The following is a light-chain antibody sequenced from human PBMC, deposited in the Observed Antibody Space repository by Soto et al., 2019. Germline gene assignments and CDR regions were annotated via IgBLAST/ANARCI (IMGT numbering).Light chain of an antibody. CDR2: GAA. Sequence: EIVLTQSPGTLSLSPGERATLSCRTSQSVSSNYLAWYQQRPGQAPRLPIYGAASRATGIPDRFSGSGSGTDFTLTISRPEPADFGVYYCQHYGGSPPVTSGQGTRLEIK. J-gene: IGKJ5*01. CDR1: QSVSSNY. V-gene: IGKV3-20*01. CDR3: QHYGGSPPVT.